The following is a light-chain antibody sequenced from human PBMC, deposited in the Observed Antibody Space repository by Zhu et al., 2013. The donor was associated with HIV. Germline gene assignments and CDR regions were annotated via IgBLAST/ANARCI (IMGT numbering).Light chain of an antibody. J-gene: IGLJ2*01. CDR3: NSRDSTANHLSVV. Sequence: YELTQPPSVSVSPGQTASITCSGDKLGDKYACWYQQKPGQSPVLVIYQDSKRPSGIPERFSGSNSGNTASLTITGAQAEDGADYYCNSRDSTANHLSVVFGGGTKLTVL. V-gene: IGLV3-1*01. CDR1: KLGDKY. CDR2: QDS.